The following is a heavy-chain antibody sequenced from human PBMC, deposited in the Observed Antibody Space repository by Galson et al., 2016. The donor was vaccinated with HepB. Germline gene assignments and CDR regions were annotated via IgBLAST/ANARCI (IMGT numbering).Heavy chain of an antibody. D-gene: IGHD6-19*01. CDR3: ARATSAPRGGWRTLAPRFYYNGMDV. Sequence: CAISGDSVSSQYVAWNWSRQSPPRGLEWLGGTYPRSKWHVDYALSVESRITIITDTSKKQFSLHLNSVTPDDTAVYYCARATSAPRGGWRTLAPRFYYNGMDVWGQGTTVTVSS. CDR2: TYPRSKWHV. J-gene: IGHJ6*02. V-gene: IGHV6-1*01. CDR1: GDSVSSQYVA.